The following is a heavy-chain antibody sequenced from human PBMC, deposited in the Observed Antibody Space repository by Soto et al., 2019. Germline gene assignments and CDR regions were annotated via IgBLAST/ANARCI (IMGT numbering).Heavy chain of an antibody. J-gene: IGHJ4*02. CDR1: GYTFTSYY. V-gene: IGHV1-46*01. CDR3: ARAQFEIFGVAILFDY. Sequence: GASVKVSCKASGYTFTSYYMHWVRQAPGQGLEWMGIINPSGGSTSYAQKFQGRVTMTRDTSTSTVYMELSSLRSEDTAVYYCARAQFEIFGVAILFDYWGQGTLVTVSS. D-gene: IGHD3-3*01. CDR2: INPSGGST.